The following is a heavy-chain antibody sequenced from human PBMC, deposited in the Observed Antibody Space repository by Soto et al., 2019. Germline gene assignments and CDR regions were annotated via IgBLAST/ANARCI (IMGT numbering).Heavy chain of an antibody. CDR1: GGSFSGYY. V-gene: IGHV4-34*01. CDR3: ASGGHKVTPKD. J-gene: IGHJ4*02. Sequence: QVQLQQWGAGLLNPSETLSLTCAVYGGSFSGYYWSWIRQPPGKGLEWIGEINHSGSTNYDPSLKSRVTISVDTSKNQCSLKLSSVPAADTAVYYCASGGHKVTPKDWGQGPFVTVS. CDR2: INHSGST. D-gene: IGHD2-21*01.